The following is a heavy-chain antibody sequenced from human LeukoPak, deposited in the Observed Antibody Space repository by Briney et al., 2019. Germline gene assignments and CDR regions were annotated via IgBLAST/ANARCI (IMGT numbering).Heavy chain of an antibody. J-gene: IGHJ5*02. CDR2: INPNSGDT. D-gene: IGHD3-10*01. V-gene: IGHV1-2*02. CDR3: ARENSIGSSSYIFSS. CDR1: SYTFPDNS. Sequence: ASVKVSCKASSYTFPDNSIHWVRQAPGQGPQWMGWINPNSGDTHYARNFQDRVTLTRDTSLSTAYMELTSLRSDDTAMYYCARENSIGSSSYIFSSWGEGWLVTVSS.